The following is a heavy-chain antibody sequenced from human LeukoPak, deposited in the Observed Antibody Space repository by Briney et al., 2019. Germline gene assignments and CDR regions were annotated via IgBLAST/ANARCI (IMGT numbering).Heavy chain of an antibody. J-gene: IGHJ5*02. D-gene: IGHD2-15*01. CDR2: IYPADSDI. CDR1: GYSINNYW. V-gene: IGHV5-51*01. Sequence: GESLKISCKGSGYSINNYWIGWVRQMPGKGLEWMGIIYPADSDIRYSPSFQGQVTISADKSISTAYLQWSSLKASDTAMYYCARQEYCSGGSCYTWFDPRGQGTLVTVSS. CDR3: ARQEYCSGGSCYTWFDP.